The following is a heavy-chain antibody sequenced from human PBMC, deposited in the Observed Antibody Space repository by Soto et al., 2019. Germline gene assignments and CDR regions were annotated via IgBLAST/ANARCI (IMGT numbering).Heavy chain of an antibody. J-gene: IGHJ4*02. D-gene: IGHD1-20*01. CDR3: TGGGRESNWNDGNFEY. CDR1: GGTFSRYT. Sequence: QVQLGQSGAEVKKPGSSVKVSCKAPGGTFSRYTINWVRQAPGHGLEWMGRVVPKIGSINFIRKFQDRLNLTADTAPRTAFLELSILRPEDTAVYYCTGGGRESNWNDGNFEYWGQGTQVTVSS. CDR2: VVPKIGSI. V-gene: IGHV1-69*08.